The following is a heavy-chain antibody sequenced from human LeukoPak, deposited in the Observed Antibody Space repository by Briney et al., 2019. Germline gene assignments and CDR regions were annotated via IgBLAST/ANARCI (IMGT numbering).Heavy chain of an antibody. Sequence: SETLSLTCTVSGGSISSSSDYWGWIRQPPGKGLEWIGSIYYGGTTYYNPSLKSRVTISVDTSKNQFFLKLSSVTAADTAIYYCARHKSGYGYRTFDYWGQGTLVTVSS. J-gene: IGHJ4*02. CDR3: ARHKSGYGYRTFDY. CDR2: IYYGGTT. D-gene: IGHD5-12*01. V-gene: IGHV4-39*01. CDR1: GGSISSSSDY.